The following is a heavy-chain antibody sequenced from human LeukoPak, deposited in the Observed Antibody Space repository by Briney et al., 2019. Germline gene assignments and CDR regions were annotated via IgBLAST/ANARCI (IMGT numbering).Heavy chain of an antibody. V-gene: IGHV3-23*01. D-gene: IGHD3-10*01. CDR3: AKDSATPYNFDC. J-gene: IGHJ4*02. CDR2: ITYSGGDT. CDR1: GFTFSSYA. Sequence: PGGSLRLPCAASGFTFSSYAMNWVRQAPGKGLEWLSAITYSGGDTHYADSVEGRFTISRDNSKNTLYLQMDSLRAEDTAVYYCAKDSATPYNFDCWGQGTLVSVSS.